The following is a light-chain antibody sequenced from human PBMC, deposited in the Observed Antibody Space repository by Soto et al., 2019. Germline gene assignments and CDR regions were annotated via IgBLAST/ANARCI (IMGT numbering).Light chain of an antibody. CDR2: TNN. CDR1: ISNIGRNN. CDR3: ATWDDSLTGVI. J-gene: IGLJ2*01. Sequence: QSVLTQPPSATGTPRQRVNISCSGGISNIGRNNVHWYQHLPGTAPKLVIYTNNQRPSGVPDRFSGSRSGTSASLAIRGLQSEDEADYYCATWDDSLTGVIFGGGTKLTVL. V-gene: IGLV1-44*01.